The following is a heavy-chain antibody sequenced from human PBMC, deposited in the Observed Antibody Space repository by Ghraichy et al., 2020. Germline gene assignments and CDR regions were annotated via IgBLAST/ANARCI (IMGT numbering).Heavy chain of an antibody. CDR2: VIPIFGTS. Sequence: SVKVSCKASGGTFSSYAISWVRQAPGQGLEWMGGVIPIFGTSNYAQKFQGRVTISADESTTTAYMELSSLRTEDTAVYYCARDLRQTYKWDSRTYYYAMDVWGQGTTVTVSS. V-gene: IGHV1-69*13. J-gene: IGHJ6*02. CDR3: ARDLRQTYKWDSRTYYYAMDV. CDR1: GGTFSSYA. D-gene: IGHD1-7*01.